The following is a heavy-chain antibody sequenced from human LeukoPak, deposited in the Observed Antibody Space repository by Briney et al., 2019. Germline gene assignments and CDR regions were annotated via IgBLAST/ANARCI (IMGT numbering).Heavy chain of an antibody. CDR1: GFTFSNAW. CDR2: IKSKTDGGTT. J-gene: IGHJ6*04. D-gene: IGHD2-2*01. V-gene: IGHV3-15*01. CDR3: TTSLYCSSTSCPDYYYYYGMDV. Sequence: PGGSLRLSCAASGFTFSNAWMSWVRQAPGKGLEWVGRIKSKTDGGTTDYAAPVKGRFTISRDYSKNTLYLQMNSLETEDTAVYYCTTSLYCSSTSCPDYYYYYGMDVWGKGTTVTVSS.